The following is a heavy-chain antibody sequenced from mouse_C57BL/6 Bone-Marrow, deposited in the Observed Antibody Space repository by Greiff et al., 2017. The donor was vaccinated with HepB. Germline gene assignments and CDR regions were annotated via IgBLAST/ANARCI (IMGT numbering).Heavy chain of an antibody. Sequence: EVKLMESGGGLVQPGESLKLSCESNEYEFPSHDMSWVRKTPEKRLELVAAINSDGGSTYYPDTMERRFIISRDNTKKTLYLQMSSLRSEDQALYSCARHPISYGYSFFAYWGQGTLVLVSA. CDR1: EYEFPSHD. CDR2: INSDGGST. V-gene: IGHV5-2*01. J-gene: IGHJ3*01. CDR3: ARHPISYGYSFFAY. D-gene: IGHD2-2*01.